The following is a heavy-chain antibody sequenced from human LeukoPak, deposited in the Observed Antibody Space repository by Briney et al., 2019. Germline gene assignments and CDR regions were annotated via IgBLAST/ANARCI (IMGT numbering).Heavy chain of an antibody. J-gene: IGHJ5*02. CDR1: GYTFTIYY. Sequence: ASVTVSFTASGYTFTIYYMHWVRQSPAQGLEWMGIINPSGGSTSYAQKFQGRVTMTRDTSTSTVYMELSSLRSEDTAVYYCARAAVREKYNWFDPWGRGTLVTVSS. CDR2: INPSGGST. D-gene: IGHD3-10*01. CDR3: ARAAVREKYNWFDP. V-gene: IGHV1-46*01.